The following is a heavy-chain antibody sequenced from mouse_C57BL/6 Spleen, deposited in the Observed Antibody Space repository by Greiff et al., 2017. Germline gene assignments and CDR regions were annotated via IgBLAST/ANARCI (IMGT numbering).Heavy chain of an antibody. D-gene: IGHD2-5*01. Sequence: EVQLQQSGAGLVRPGASVKLSCTASGFTFNDDSMHWVKQRPEQGLEWIGWLVPENGDTEYASKFQGTVTITADTSTNTSYLQLSSLTSEDTAVYYGTTFYSNYGYWGQGTTLTVSS. V-gene: IGHV14-4*01. CDR2: LVPENGDT. J-gene: IGHJ2*01. CDR1: GFTFNDDS. CDR3: TTFYSNYGY.